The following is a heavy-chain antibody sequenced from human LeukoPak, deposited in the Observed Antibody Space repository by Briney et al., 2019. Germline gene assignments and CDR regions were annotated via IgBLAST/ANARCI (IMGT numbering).Heavy chain of an antibody. CDR2: MNPNSGNT. CDR3: ARGLSLVGATGLYWFDP. J-gene: IGHJ5*02. V-gene: IGHV1-8*02. D-gene: IGHD1-26*01. Sequence: ASVKVSCKASGGTFSSYAINWVRQATGQGLEWMGWMNPNSGNTGYAQKFQGRVTMTRNTSISTAYMELSSLRSEDTAVYYCARGLSLVGATGLYWFDPWGQGTLVTVSS. CDR1: GGTFSSYA.